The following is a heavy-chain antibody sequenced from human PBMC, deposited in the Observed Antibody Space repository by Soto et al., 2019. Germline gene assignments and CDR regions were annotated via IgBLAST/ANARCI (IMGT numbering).Heavy chain of an antibody. CDR3: AREYSNSPEAFDS. D-gene: IGHD1-26*01. Sequence: ASETLSLTCTFSGGSVNSDNYYWSWIRQPPGKGLEWIGYIYYTGRTNYNPSLMSRVTISLDASRNQFSLKLSSVTAADTAVFYCAREYSNSPEAFDSWGQGTLVTVSS. V-gene: IGHV4-61*01. CDR2: IYYTGRT. CDR1: GGSVNSDNYY. J-gene: IGHJ4*02.